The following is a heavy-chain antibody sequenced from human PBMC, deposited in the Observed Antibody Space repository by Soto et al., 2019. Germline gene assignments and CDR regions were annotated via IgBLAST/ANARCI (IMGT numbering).Heavy chain of an antibody. Sequence: ASVKVSCKSSGYIFINYYIHWVRQAPGHGLEWMAIINPTGGSTNYAQKFQDRVTLTRDTSTSTAYMELSSLRSEDTAVYYCAACLELWPYGRYYYYGMDVWGQGTTVTVSS. V-gene: IGHV1-46*01. CDR1: GYIFINYY. J-gene: IGHJ6*02. CDR2: INPTGGST. CDR3: AACLELWPYGRYYYYGMDV. D-gene: IGHD5-18*01.